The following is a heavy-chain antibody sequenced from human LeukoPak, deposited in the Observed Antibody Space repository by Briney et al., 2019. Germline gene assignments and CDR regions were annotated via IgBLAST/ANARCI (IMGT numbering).Heavy chain of an antibody. CDR1: GFTFSSYW. CDR2: IKQDGSEK. CDR3: ARDPIGSGWPYYYYGMDV. V-gene: IGHV3-7*01. D-gene: IGHD6-19*01. J-gene: IGHJ6*02. Sequence: GGSLRLSCAASGFTFSSYWLSWVRQAPGKGLEWVANIKQDGSEKYYVDSVKGRFTISRDNAKNSLYLQMNSLRAEDTAVYYCARDPIGSGWPYYYYGMDVWGQGTTVTVSS.